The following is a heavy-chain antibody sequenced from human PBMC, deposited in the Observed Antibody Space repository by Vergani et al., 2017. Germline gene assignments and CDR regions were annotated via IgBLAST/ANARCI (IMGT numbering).Heavy chain of an antibody. V-gene: IGHV1-2*02. Sequence: QVQLVQSGAEVKKPGASVKVSCKASGYTFSDHHLHWVRQAPGQGLEWVGWITINSGATKLAQKFQGRVTMGTDTSISTGYMELSSLRSDDTAVYYCARRGSVVVPAARPLDLWGQGTLITVSS. J-gene: IGHJ4*02. CDR3: ARRGSVVVPAARPLDL. D-gene: IGHD2-2*01. CDR2: ITINSGAT. CDR1: GYTFSDHH.